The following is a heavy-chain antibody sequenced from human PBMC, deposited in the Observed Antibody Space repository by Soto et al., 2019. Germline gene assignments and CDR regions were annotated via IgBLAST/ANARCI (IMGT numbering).Heavy chain of an antibody. D-gene: IGHD3-9*01. Sequence: EVQLVESGGGLVQSGGYLGLSCAASGFSFRSYWMHWVRQAPGKGLVWVARISSDGSSTTYADSANGRFTIARDNAANTLYLQMSSLRAEDTAVYYCAREYYGVLTGYYNDYWGQGTLVTVSS. V-gene: IGHV3-74*01. J-gene: IGHJ4*02. CDR3: AREYYGVLTGYYNDY. CDR2: ISSDGSST. CDR1: GFSFRSYW.